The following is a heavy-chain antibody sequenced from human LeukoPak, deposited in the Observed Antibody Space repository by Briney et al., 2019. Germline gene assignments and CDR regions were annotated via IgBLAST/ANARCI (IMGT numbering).Heavy chain of an antibody. CDR2: IYPGDSDT. D-gene: IGHD1-20*01. V-gene: IGHV5-51*01. Sequence: GESLKISCKGSGYSFTSYWIGWVRQMPGKGLEWMGIIYPGDSDTRYSTSFQGQVTISADKSISTAYLQWSSLKASDTAMYYCARHPESHNWNPNWFDPWGQGTLVTVSS. CDR3: ARHPESHNWNPNWFDP. J-gene: IGHJ5*02. CDR1: GYSFTSYW.